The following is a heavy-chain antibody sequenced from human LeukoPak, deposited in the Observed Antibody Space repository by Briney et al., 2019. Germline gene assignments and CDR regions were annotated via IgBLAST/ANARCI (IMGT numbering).Heavy chain of an antibody. CDR3: ARDSVVVVAATPEVYYYYGMDV. CDR1: GGSISSYY. CDR2: IYYSGST. Sequence: KPSETLSLTCTVSGGSISSYYWSWIRQPPGKGLEWIGYIYYSGSTNYNPSLKSRVTISVDTSKNQFSLKLSSVTAADTAVYYCARDSVVVVAATPEVYYYYGMDVWGQGTTVTVSS. D-gene: IGHD2-15*01. V-gene: IGHV4-59*01. J-gene: IGHJ6*02.